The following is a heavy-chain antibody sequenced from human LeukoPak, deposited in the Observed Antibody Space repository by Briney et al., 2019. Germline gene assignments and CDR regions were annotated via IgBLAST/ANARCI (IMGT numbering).Heavy chain of an antibody. CDR2: IWYDGSNK. Sequence: GGSLRLSCAASGFTFSSCGLHWVRQAPGKGLEWVALIWYDGSNKYYTDSVKGRLTISRDNSKNTLYLQMNSLRAEDTAVYYCAREGPRGNSQFDYWGQGTLVTVSS. D-gene: IGHD2/OR15-2a*01. J-gene: IGHJ4*02. CDR3: AREGPRGNSQFDY. CDR1: GFTFSSCG. V-gene: IGHV3-33*01.